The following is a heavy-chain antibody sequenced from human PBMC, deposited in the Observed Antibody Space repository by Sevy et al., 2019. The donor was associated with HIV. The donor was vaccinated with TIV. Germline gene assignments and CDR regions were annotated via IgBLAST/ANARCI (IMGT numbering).Heavy chain of an antibody. V-gene: IGHV3-23*01. D-gene: IGHD6-13*01. CDR3: ATQQQLVLFDAFDI. Sequence: GGSLRLSCAASGFTFSSYAMSWVRQAPGKGLEWVSAISGSGYSTYYADSVKGRFTISRVNTKNTLYLQMNSLRAEDTAVYFCATQQQLVLFDAFDIWGQGTMVTVSS. CDR2: ISGSGYST. CDR1: GFTFSSYA. J-gene: IGHJ3*02.